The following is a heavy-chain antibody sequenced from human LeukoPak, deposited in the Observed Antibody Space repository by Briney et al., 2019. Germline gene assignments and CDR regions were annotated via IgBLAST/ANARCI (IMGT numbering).Heavy chain of an antibody. CDR1: GVTIGTYC. CDR2: IYVTGT. J-gene: IGHJ6*03. Sequence: SETLRLSCTVSGVTIGTYCWSWIRQSPGKGLEWIGYIYVTGTRYNPSLQSRVTISVDRSRNQFFLKMSSVTAADTAVYYCARHIGGGIEDMDVWGKGTKVIVSS. D-gene: IGHD3-16*02. V-gene: IGHV4-59*08. CDR3: ARHIGGGIEDMDV.